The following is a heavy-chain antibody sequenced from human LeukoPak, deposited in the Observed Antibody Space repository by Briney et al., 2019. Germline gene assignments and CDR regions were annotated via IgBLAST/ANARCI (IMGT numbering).Heavy chain of an antibody. CDR1: GFTFSNAW. Sequence: GGSLRLSCAASGFTFSNAWMSWVRQAPGKGLEWVGRIKRKADGGTTDYAAPVKDRFTISRDDSKTTLYLQMNSLKPDDTAVYFCNTVTAAPDYWGQGTQVTVSS. D-gene: IGHD6-13*01. CDR3: NTVTAAPDY. CDR2: IKRKADGGTT. J-gene: IGHJ4*02. V-gene: IGHV3-15*01.